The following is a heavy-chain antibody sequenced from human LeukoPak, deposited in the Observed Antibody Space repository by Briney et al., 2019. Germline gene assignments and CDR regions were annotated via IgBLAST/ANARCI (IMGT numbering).Heavy chain of an antibody. D-gene: IGHD6-19*01. CDR1: GFTFDDYA. Sequence: GGSLRLSCAASGFTFDDYAMHWVRQAPGKGLEWVSGISWNSGSIGYADSVKGRFTISRDNAKNSLYLQMNSLRAEDTALYYCAKGDGGWYDYWGQGTLVTVSS. V-gene: IGHV3-9*01. J-gene: IGHJ4*02. CDR2: ISWNSGSI. CDR3: AKGDGGWYDY.